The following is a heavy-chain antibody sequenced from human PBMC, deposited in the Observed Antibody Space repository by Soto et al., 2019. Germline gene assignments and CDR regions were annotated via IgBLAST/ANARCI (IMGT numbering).Heavy chain of an antibody. CDR3: AKESMDWNYYYGVDV. Sequence: GGSLRLSCAASGFTFSIYAIHWVRQAPGKGLEWVAVISYDGNNKYYTDSVKGRFTISRDNSKNTVFLQMNSLRAEDTAVYYCAKESMDWNYYYGVDVWGQGTTVTVSS. D-gene: IGHD1-1*01. V-gene: IGHV3-30*18. CDR1: GFTFSIYA. CDR2: ISYDGNNK. J-gene: IGHJ6*02.